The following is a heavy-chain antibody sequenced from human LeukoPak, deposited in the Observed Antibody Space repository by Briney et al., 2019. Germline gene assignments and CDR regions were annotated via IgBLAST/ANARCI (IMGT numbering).Heavy chain of an antibody. CDR2: ISGSGGST. CDR3: ARELAFSTTQNY. D-gene: IGHD1-1*01. J-gene: IGHJ4*02. V-gene: IGHV3-23*01. Sequence: PGGSLRLSCAASGFTFSSYSMNWVRQAPGKGLEWVSAISGSGGSTYYADSVKGRFTISRDNSKNTLYLQMNSLRAEDTAVYYCARELAFSTTQNYWGQGTLVTVSS. CDR1: GFTFSSYS.